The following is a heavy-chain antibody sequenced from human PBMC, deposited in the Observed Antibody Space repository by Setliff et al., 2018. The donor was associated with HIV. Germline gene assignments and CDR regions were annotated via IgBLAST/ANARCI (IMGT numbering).Heavy chain of an antibody. D-gene: IGHD6-13*01. Sequence: ASVKVSCKTSGYTFTAFYIHWVRQAPGQGLEWLGVINPSDGFTTRAQKFQGRLTMTRDTSTSTVHMELSSLRSDDTAMYYCATDPGYSSTWYSESFQHWGQGTVVTVSS. CDR3: ATDPGYSSTWYSESFQH. V-gene: IGHV1-46*01. CDR2: INPSDGFT. CDR1: GYTFTAFY. J-gene: IGHJ1*01.